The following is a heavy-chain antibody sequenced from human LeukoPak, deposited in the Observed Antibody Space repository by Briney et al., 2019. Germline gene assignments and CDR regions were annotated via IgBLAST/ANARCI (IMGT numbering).Heavy chain of an antibody. CDR2: INHSGST. J-gene: IGHJ3*02. V-gene: IGHV4-34*01. CDR1: GGSFSGYY. D-gene: IGHD2-2*01. Sequence: PSEPLSLTCAVYGGSFSGYYWSWIRQPPGKGLEWIGEINHSGSTNYNTSLKSRVTISVDTSKNQFSLKLSSVTAADTAVYYCARDDHCSSTSCYRGALGVFDIWGQGTMVTVSS. CDR3: ARDDHCSSTSCYRGALGVFDI.